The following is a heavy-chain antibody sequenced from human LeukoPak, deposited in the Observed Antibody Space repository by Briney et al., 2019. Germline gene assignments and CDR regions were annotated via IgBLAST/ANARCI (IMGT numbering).Heavy chain of an antibody. J-gene: IGHJ4*02. CDR2: INPYSGGT. V-gene: IGHV1-2*02. D-gene: IGHD3-3*01. Sequence: ASVKVSCKASGYTFTGYYMHWVRQAPGQGLEWMGWINPYSGGTNYAQKFQGRVTMTRDTSISTAYMELSRLKSDDTAVYCCARSLIFEVGLTGMDYWGQGTLVTVSS. CDR3: ARSLIFEVGLTGMDY. CDR1: GYTFTGYY.